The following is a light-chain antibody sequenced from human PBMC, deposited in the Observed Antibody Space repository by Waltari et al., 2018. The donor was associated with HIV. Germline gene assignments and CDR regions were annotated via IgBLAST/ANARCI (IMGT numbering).Light chain of an antibody. CDR1: SSISGRNF. Sequence: QSVLTKPPSASGTPGQRVTISCSGDSSISGRNFVNWYQQLPGTPPKLLIYRSYQRPSGVPDRFSGSKSCSSASLAISGLRSEDEAVYYCAAWDDNLRGIFGGGTKLTVL. CDR2: RSY. CDR3: AAWDDNLRGI. V-gene: IGLV1-47*01. J-gene: IGLJ2*01.